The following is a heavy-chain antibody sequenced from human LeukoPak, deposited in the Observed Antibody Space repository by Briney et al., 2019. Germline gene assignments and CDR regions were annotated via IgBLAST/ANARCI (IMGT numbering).Heavy chain of an antibody. CDR3: ARASPYYDFDY. J-gene: IGHJ4*02. V-gene: IGHV4-30-2*01. CDR1: GGSISSGSYS. CDR2: IYHSGST. Sequence: SETLSLTCAVSGGSISSGSYSWSWIRQPPGKGLEWIGYIYHSGSTYYNPSLKSRVTISVDRSKNQFSLKLSSVTAADTAVYYCARASPYYDFDYWGQGTLVTVSS. D-gene: IGHD3-22*01.